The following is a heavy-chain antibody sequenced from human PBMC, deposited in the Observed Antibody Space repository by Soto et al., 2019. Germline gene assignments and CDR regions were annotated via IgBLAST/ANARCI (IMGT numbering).Heavy chain of an antibody. D-gene: IGHD6-19*01. CDR1: GFAFGNAW. J-gene: IGHJ4*02. CDR3: TTEQWVVRRFDY. V-gene: IGHV3-15*01. CDR2: IKTKMEGEPR. Sequence: GGSLRLSCAASGFAFGNAWMSWVRQSPGKGLERLGRIKTKMEGEPREYGAPVKGRFTISRDDARNMLYLHLNSLRVEDTGVYYCTTEQWVVRRFDYWGPGTLVTVSS.